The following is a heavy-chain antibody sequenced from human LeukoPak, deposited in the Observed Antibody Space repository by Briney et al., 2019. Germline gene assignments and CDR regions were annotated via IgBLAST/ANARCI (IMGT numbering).Heavy chain of an antibody. CDR2: ISYHGGNT. Sequence: PGGSLRLSCAASGFTFSSYGMHWVRQAPGKGLEWVAAISYHGGNTYYADSVKGRFTISRDNSKNTLYLQMNSLRAEDTAVYYCARDHCSISSCLFDYWGQGTLDTFSS. CDR3: ARDHCSISSCLFDY. CDR1: GFTFSSYG. D-gene: IGHD2-2*01. J-gene: IGHJ4*02. V-gene: IGHV3-30*03.